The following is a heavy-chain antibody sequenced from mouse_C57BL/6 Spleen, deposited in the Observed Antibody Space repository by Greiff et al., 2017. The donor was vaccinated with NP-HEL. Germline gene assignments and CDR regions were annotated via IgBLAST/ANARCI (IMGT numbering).Heavy chain of an antibody. Sequence: EVQVVESGGGLVQPKGSVKLSCAASGFSFTTYAMNWVRQAPGKGLEWVARIRSKSNNYATYYANSVKDRFTSSRDDSESMHYLQINNMKTEDAAVYCCVRQGSRGAWFAYWGQGTLVTVSA. CDR2: IRSKSNNYAT. V-gene: IGHV10-1*01. CDR3: VRQGSRGAWFAY. CDR1: GFSFTTYA. D-gene: IGHD1-1*01. J-gene: IGHJ3*01.